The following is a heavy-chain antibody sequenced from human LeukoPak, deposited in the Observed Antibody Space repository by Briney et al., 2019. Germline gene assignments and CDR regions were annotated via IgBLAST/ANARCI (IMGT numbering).Heavy chain of an antibody. CDR1: GFTFSSYA. J-gene: IGHJ4*02. CDR3: AKSMNYYDSSGYYTKDY. V-gene: IGHV3-23*01. CDR2: ISGSGGST. D-gene: IGHD3-22*01. Sequence: GGSLRLSCAASGFTFSSYAMSWVRQAPGKGLEWVSAISGSGGSTYYADSVKGRFTISRDNSKNTPYLQMNSLRAEDTAVYYCAKSMNYYDSSGYYTKDYWGQGTLVTVSS.